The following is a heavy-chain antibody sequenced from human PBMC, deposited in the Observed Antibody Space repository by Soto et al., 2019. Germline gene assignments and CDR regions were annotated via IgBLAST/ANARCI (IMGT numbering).Heavy chain of an antibody. CDR2: TYWTDAT. V-gene: IGHV2-5*01. CDR1: GFSLNTSGEG. Sequence: QITLKESGPTLVNLTETLTLTCTFSGFSLNTSGEGVGWVRQPTGTALEWLAVTYWTDATRYSPSLKSRLAIPEDTSNTQVVPTLTSMDPMDTAIFFCTHKLPLTPSAFDLWGQGTMVSV. CDR3: THKLPLTPSAFDL. J-gene: IGHJ3*01.